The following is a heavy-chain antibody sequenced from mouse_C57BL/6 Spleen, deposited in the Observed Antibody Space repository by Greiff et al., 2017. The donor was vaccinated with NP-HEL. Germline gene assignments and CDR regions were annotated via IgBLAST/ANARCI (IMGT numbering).Heavy chain of an antibody. CDR2: ISSGGDYL. J-gene: IGHJ2*01. D-gene: IGHD1-2*01. CDR3: TRERDYYGHYFDY. CDR1: GFTFSSYA. V-gene: IGHV5-9-1*02. Sequence: EVNLVESGEGLVKPGGSLKLSCAVSGFTFSSYAMSWVRQTPEKRLEWVAYISSGGDYLYYADTVKGRFTISRDNARNTLYLQMSSLKTEDTAMYYCTRERDYYGHYFDYWGQGTTLTVSS.